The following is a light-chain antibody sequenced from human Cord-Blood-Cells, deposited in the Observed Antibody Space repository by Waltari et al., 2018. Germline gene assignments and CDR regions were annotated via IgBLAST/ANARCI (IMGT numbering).Light chain of an antibody. V-gene: IGLV3-19*01. CDR1: SLRSHY. CDR2: GKN. CDR3: NSRDSSGNHLV. Sequence: SSELTQDPAVYVALGQTVRITCQGDSLRSHYARWYQQKPGQAPVLVIYGKNNRPSGIPDRFSGSSSGNTASLTITGAQAEDEADYYCNSRDSSGNHLVFGGGTKLTVL. J-gene: IGLJ2*01.